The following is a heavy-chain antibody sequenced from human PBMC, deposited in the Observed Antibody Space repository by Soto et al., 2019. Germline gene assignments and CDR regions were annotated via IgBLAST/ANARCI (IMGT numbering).Heavy chain of an antibody. J-gene: IGHJ3*02. Sequence: ASVKVSCKASDSTFNTYGVSWVRQAPGQGLEWMGWLSAYNGDTHSAHNLQDRVTMTRDTSTSTGYMELRGLRSDDTAVYYCARHEGDFMENPTEAFDIWRQWILVTLSS. V-gene: IGHV1-18*04. CDR1: DSTFNTYG. CDR3: ARHEGDFMENPTEAFDI. CDR2: LSAYNGDT. D-gene: IGHD3-16*01.